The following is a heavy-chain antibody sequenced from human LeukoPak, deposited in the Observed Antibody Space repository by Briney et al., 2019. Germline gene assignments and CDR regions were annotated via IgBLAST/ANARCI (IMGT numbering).Heavy chain of an antibody. V-gene: IGHV1-69*05. D-gene: IGHD3-3*01. CDR2: IIPIFGTA. CDR1: GGTFSSYA. Sequence: SVKVSCKASGGTFSSYAISWVRQAPGQGLEWMGGIIPIFGTANYAQKLQGRVTMTTDTSTSTAYMELRSLRSDDTAVYYCARVGRRFLEWPAGNYWGQGTLVTVSS. J-gene: IGHJ4*02. CDR3: ARVGRRFLEWPAGNY.